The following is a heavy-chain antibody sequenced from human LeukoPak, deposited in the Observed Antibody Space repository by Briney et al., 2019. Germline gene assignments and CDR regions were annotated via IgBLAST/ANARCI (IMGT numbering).Heavy chain of an antibody. CDR2: ISAYNGNT. V-gene: IGHV1-18*01. CDR3: ARYCGGDCSNAFVI. D-gene: IGHD2-21*02. CDR1: GYTFTRYG. Sequence: ASVKVSCKASGYTFTRYGISWVRQAPGQGLEWMGWISAYNGNTKYAQSLQGRVTMTTDTSTSTAYMELRSLRSDDTAVYYCARYCGGDCSNAFVIWGQGTMVTVSS. J-gene: IGHJ3*02.